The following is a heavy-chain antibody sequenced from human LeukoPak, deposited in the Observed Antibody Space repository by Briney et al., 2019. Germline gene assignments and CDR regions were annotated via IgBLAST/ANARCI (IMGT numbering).Heavy chain of an antibody. J-gene: IGHJ4*02. CDR2: ISGSGGDT. CDR1: GFTFSSYA. CDR3: ARERWLQSGYFDY. D-gene: IGHD5-24*01. V-gene: IGHV3-23*01. Sequence: GGSLRLSCAASGFTFSSYAMSWVRQAPGKGLEWGSAISGSGGDTYYADSVKGRFTISRDNSKNTLYLQMNSLRAEDTAVYYCARERWLQSGYFDYWGQGTLVTVSS.